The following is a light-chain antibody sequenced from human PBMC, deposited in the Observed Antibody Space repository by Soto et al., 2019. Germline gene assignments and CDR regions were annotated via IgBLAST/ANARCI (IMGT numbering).Light chain of an antibody. CDR1: SSDVGGYNY. CDR3: SSYTSSSTRV. Sequence: SALTRPASVSGSPGQAITISCTGTSSDVGGYNYVSWYQQHPGKAPKLMIYEVSNRPSGVSNRFSGSKSGNTASLTISGLQAEDEADYYCSSYTSSSTRVFGTGPKVTVL. J-gene: IGLJ1*01. V-gene: IGLV2-14*01. CDR2: EVS.